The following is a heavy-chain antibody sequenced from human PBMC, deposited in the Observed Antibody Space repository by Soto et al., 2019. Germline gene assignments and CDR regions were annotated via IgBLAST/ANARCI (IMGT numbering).Heavy chain of an antibody. CDR1: GGSISISSYY. V-gene: IGHV4-39*01. CDR2: ISYSGST. D-gene: IGHD1-26*01. Sequence: QLQLQESGPGLVKPSETLSLTCTFSGGSISISSYYWGWIRQPPGKGLEWGGSISYSGSTYYTPSLKSRVTISVDTSKNQFSLKLSSVTAADTAVYYCARTIIVGTTYYFDYWGQGTLVTVSS. J-gene: IGHJ4*02. CDR3: ARTIIVGTTYYFDY.